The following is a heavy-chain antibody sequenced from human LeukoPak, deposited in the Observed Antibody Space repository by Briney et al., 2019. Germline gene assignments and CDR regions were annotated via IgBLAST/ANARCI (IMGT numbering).Heavy chain of an antibody. CDR1: GFTFSSYA. V-gene: IGHV3-30-3*01. Sequence: GGSLRLSCAASGFTFSSYAMHWVRQAPGKGLEWVAVISYDGSNKYYADSVKGRFTISRDNSKNTLYLQMNSLRAEDTAVYYCAKEWDQFFDYWGQGTLVTVSS. CDR2: ISYDGSNK. D-gene: IGHD1-26*01. CDR3: AKEWDQFFDY. J-gene: IGHJ4*02.